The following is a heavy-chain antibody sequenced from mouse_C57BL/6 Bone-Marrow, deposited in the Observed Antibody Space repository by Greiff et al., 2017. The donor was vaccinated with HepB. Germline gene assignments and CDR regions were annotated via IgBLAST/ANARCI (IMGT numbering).Heavy chain of an antibody. CDR3: ARYDGYYVGY. D-gene: IGHD2-3*01. J-gene: IGHJ2*01. V-gene: IGHV1-82*01. CDR2: IYPGDGDT. CDR1: GYAFSSSW. Sequence: VQRVESGPELVKPGASVKISCKASGYAFSSSWMNWVKQRPGKGLEWIGRIYPGDGDTNYNGKFKGKATLTADKSSSTAYMQLSSLTSEDSAVYFCARYDGYYVGYWGQGTTLTVSS.